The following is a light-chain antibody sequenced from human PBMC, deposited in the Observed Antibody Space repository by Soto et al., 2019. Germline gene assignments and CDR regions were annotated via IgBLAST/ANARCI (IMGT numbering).Light chain of an antibody. Sequence: DIQMTQSPSSLSASLGDTVTITCQASQDISNYLNWYQQRPGNAPQLMISDASDLERGVPSRFSGGGSGTDFTFTISSLQPEDFATYYCQQYHGLPLTFGEGT. J-gene: IGKJ4*01. CDR1: QDISNY. V-gene: IGKV1-33*01. CDR3: QQYHGLPLT. CDR2: DAS.